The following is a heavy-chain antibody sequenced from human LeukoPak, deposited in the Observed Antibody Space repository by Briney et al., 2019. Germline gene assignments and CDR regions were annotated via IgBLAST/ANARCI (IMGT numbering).Heavy chain of an antibody. CDR1: GLCFSNYW. V-gene: IGHV3-7*03. CDR3: ARPRQMTTVTSFDY. J-gene: IGHJ4*02. D-gene: IGHD4-17*01. CDR2: IKQDGGEK. Sequence: PGGSLRLSCAASGLCFSNYWMGWVRQAPGKGREWVANIKQDGGEKYYVDSVKGRFTISSDNAKNSLYLQMNNLRAEDTAVYYCARPRQMTTVTSFDYWGQGTLVTVSS.